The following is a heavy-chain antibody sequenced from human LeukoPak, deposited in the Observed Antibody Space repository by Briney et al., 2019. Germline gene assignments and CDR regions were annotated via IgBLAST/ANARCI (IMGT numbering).Heavy chain of an antibody. J-gene: IGHJ3*02. Sequence: GGSLRLSCAASGFTFSSYWMHWVRQAPGKGLVWVSCLNSDGSSTKYADSVRGRSTISRDNAKNTLYLQMSGLRAEDTAVYYCATGNSHAFDIWGQGTMVTVSS. D-gene: IGHD1-7*01. V-gene: IGHV3-74*03. CDR3: ATGNSHAFDI. CDR1: GFTFSSYW. CDR2: LNSDGSST.